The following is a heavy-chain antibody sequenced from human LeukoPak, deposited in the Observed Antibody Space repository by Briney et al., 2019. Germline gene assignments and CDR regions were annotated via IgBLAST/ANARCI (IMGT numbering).Heavy chain of an antibody. J-gene: IGHJ4*02. Sequence: PSETLSLTCGVSGGSISNTNWWTWVRQPPGKGLEWIGEVNLQGSTNYNPSLKSRVAISVDKSENHISLKLTPLTAADTAVYYCAREGGPYRPLDYSGQGTLVTVAS. CDR1: GGSISNTNW. V-gene: IGHV4-4*02. CDR3: AREGGPYRPLDY. CDR2: VNLQGST.